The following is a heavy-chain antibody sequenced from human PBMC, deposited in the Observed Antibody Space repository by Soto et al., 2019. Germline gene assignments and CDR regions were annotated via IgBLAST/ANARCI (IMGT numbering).Heavy chain of an antibody. CDR1: GFTFSSYA. CDR3: AQTTPSIHWFDP. V-gene: IGHV3-23*01. D-gene: IGHD1-1*01. J-gene: IGHJ5*02. CDR2: ISAGGGKT. Sequence: EVQLLESGGGLVQPGGSLRLSCAASGFTFSSYAMSWVRQAPGKGLEWVSAISAGGGKTYYRDSVKGRFTISRDNSKNTLYLQMTSLRAEDTAVYFCAQTTPSIHWFDPWGQGTLVTVSS.